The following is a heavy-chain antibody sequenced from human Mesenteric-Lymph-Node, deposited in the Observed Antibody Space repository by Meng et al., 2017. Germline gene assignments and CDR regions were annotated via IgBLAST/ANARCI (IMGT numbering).Heavy chain of an antibody. D-gene: IGHD1-1*01. CDR1: GGAINNYY. CDR3: ARLRTGMTGGGFDY. Sequence: VQVAGSGPGTVKPSDTLSLGCTVSGGAINNYYGRWIRQPPGKGMEWIWYIYNSGGTNYNPSLKSRVTMSVDTSKNQFSLKLGSMTAADTAVDYCARLRTGMTGGGFDYWGQGTLVTVSS. J-gene: IGHJ4*02. V-gene: IGHV4-59*07. CDR2: IYNSGGT.